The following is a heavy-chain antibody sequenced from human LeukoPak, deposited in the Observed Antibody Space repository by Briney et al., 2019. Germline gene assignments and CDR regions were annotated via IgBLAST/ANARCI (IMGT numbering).Heavy chain of an antibody. CDR3: ARLDIVATNFDY. CDR2: IYPGDCDT. Sequence: GGSLKISFQGSGYRFTSYWIGWVRQMPGKGGGGMGMIYPGDCDTRYSTAFQGQVTISADKSISTAYLQWSSLKASDTAMYYCARLDIVATNFDYWGQGTLVTVSS. J-gene: IGHJ4*02. V-gene: IGHV5-51*01. CDR1: GYRFTSYW. D-gene: IGHD5-12*01.